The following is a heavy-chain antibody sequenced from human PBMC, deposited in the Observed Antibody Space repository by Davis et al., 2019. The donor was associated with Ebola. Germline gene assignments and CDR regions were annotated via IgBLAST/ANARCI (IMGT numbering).Heavy chain of an antibody. CDR3: ARDKRGVVGAIDY. CDR1: GASVINDRFH. CDR2: IYYRGST. D-gene: IGHD2-15*01. Sequence: MPSETLSLTCSVSGASVINDRFHWTWIRQSPGKGLEWIGYIYYRGSTNYNPSLRNRVTISVDSSKNQFSLILTSVTAADTAVYYCARDKRGVVGAIDYWGQGTLVSVSS. J-gene: IGHJ4*02. V-gene: IGHV4-61*01.